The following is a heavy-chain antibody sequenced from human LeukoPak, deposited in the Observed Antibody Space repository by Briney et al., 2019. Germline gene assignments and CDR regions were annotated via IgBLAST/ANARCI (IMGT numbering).Heavy chain of an antibody. CDR3: AKEYYYDSVLDY. V-gene: IGHV3-30*02. Sequence: GGSLRLSCAASGFTFSSYGMHWVRQAPGKGLEWVAVIWYDGSNKYYADSVKGRFTISRDNSKNTLYLQMNSLRAEDTAVYYCAKEYYYDSVLDYWGQGSLVTVSS. CDR2: IWYDGSNK. D-gene: IGHD3-22*01. CDR1: GFTFSSYG. J-gene: IGHJ4*02.